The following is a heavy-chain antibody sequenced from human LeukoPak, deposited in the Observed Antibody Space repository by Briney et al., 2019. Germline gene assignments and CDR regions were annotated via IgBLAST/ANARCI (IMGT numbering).Heavy chain of an antibody. J-gene: IGHJ5*02. CDR3: ARDRGTSGYLP. D-gene: IGHD3-22*01. CDR1: GFTFSSYS. V-gene: IGHV3-48*02. Sequence: GGSLRLSCAASGFTFSSYSMNWVRQAPGKGLEWVSYISTSSNTIHYADSVKGRFTISRDNAKNSLYLQMSSLRDEDTAAYYCARDRGTSGYLPWGQGTLVTVSS. CDR2: ISTSSNTI.